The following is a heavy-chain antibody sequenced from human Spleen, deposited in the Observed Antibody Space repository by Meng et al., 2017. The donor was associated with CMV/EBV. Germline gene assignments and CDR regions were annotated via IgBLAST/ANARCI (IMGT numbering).Heavy chain of an antibody. V-gene: IGHV4-34*01. CDR2: INHSGST. CDR1: GGSFSGYY. D-gene: IGHD3-10*01. CDR3: ARRRGSGSYSPYYFDY. J-gene: IGHJ4*02. Sequence: QVQLQQWGAGLLKPSETLSLTCAVYGGSFSGYYWSWIRQPPGKGLEWIGEINHSGSTNYNPSLKSRVTISVDTSKNQFSLKLSSVTAADTAVYYCARRRGSGSYSPYYFDYWGQGTLVTVSS.